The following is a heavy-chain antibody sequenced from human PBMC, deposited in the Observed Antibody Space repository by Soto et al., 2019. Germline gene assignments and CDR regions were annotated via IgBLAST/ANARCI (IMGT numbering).Heavy chain of an antibody. J-gene: IGHJ2*01. D-gene: IGHD2-2*01. Sequence: QLQLQESGPGLVKPSETLSLTCTVSGGYISSSSYYWGWIRQPPGKGLEWIGSIYYSGSTYYNPSLKSRVTISVDTSKNQFSRKLSAVTAADTAVYYCARVVGEDGTSYCSSNSCKRGEGYFDLWGRGTLVTVSS. CDR2: IYYSGST. CDR1: GGYISSSSYY. V-gene: IGHV4-39*01. CDR3: ARVVGEDGTSYCSSNSCKRGEGYFDL.